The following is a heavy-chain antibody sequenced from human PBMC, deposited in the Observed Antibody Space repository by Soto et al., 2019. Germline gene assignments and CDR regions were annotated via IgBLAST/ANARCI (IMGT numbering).Heavy chain of an antibody. Sequence: PSQALSLTCAVYGLSFRGDYWSWILQQPGKGLEWIGEINHSGSTNYNPPLKSRVTISVDTSKNQFSLKLSSVTAADTAVYYCARFGGYGAPWGYYYGMDVWGQGTTVTVSS. D-gene: IGHD3-16*01. CDR1: GLSFRGDY. CDR2: INHSGST. CDR3: ARFGGYGAPWGYYYGMDV. V-gene: IGHV4-34*01. J-gene: IGHJ6*02.